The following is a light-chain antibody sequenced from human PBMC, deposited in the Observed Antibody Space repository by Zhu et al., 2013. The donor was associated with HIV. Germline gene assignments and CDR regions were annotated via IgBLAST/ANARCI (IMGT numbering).Light chain of an antibody. CDR3: QQYDDLPGT. Sequence: IQLTQSPSSLSAPVGDRVTITCQASQEISNYLNWYQQKPGKAPKLLIYDASSLETGVPLRFSGSGSGTDFTFTISSLQPEDIATYYCQQYDDLPGTFGPGTKVEIK. V-gene: IGKV1-33*01. J-gene: IGKJ3*01. CDR1: QEISNY. CDR2: DAS.